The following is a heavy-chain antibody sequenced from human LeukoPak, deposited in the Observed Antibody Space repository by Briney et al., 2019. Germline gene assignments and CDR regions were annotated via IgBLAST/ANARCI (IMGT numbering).Heavy chain of an antibody. CDR2: ISSSGSTI. CDR3: ARSPIGTGSDYYMDV. Sequence: GGSLRLSCAASGFTFSDYYMSWIRQAPGKGLEWVSYISSSGSTIYYADSVKGRFTISRDNAKNSLYLQMNRLRAEDTAVYYCARSPIGTGSDYYMDVWGKGTTVTVSS. CDR1: GFTFSDYY. J-gene: IGHJ6*03. D-gene: IGHD6-25*01. V-gene: IGHV3-11*01.